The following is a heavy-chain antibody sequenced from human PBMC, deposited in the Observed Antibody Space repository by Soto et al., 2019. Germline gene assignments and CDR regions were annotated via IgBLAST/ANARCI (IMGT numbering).Heavy chain of an antibody. D-gene: IGHD3-9*01. CDR3: ARQLSRDDRVFFDI. V-gene: IGHV6-1*01. Sequence: SQTLSLTCAISGDSVSSNSAAWNWIRQSPSRGLVWLGRTYYRSKLYNDYAVSVKSRITINPDTSKNHFSLQVNSVTLEDTAVYYCARQLSRDDRVFFDIWGQGTMVTVSS. CDR2: TYYRSKLYN. J-gene: IGHJ3*02. CDR1: GDSVSSNSAA.